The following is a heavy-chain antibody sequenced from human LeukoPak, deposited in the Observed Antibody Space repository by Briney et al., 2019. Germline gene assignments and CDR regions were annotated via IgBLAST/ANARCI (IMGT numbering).Heavy chain of an antibody. V-gene: IGHV4-59*01. CDR1: GGSISSYY. D-gene: IGHD3-10*01. CDR2: IYYSGST. Sequence: SETLSLTCTVSGGSISSYYWNWLRQPPGKGLEWIGYIYYSGSTNYNPSLTSRVTISVDTSKNQFSLTLSSVTAADTAVYYCARDRGGYASACDIWGQGTMVTVSS. J-gene: IGHJ3*02. CDR3: ARDRGGYASACDI.